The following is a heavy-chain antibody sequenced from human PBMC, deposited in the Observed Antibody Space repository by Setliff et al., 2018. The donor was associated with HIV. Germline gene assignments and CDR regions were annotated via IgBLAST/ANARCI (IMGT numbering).Heavy chain of an antibody. D-gene: IGHD2-21*02. V-gene: IGHV4-61*09. Sequence: PSETLSLTCTVSGVSINSVLYSWTWIRQLPGKGLEWIGHIHASGKTNYNPSLKSRVTISLDTSKMQFSLHLTSVTAADTAVYYCATLDPSGGNFLAYWGQGTLVTVSS. CDR3: ATLDPSGGNFLAY. J-gene: IGHJ4*02. CDR1: GVSINSVLYS. CDR2: IHASGKT.